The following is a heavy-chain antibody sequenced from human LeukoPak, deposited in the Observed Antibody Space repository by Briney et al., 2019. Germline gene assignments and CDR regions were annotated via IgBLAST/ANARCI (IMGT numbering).Heavy chain of an antibody. CDR2: ISSTSSTM. J-gene: IGHJ4*02. Sequence: PGGSLRLSCAASGFTLSDYYMNWVRQAPGKGLEWVSYISSTSSTMYYADSVKGRFTISRDNAKNSLYLQMSSLRAEDTAVYYCATDRGWRTSGYYLYYFEYWGQGALVTYSS. CDR1: GFTLSDYY. D-gene: IGHD3-3*01. CDR3: ATDRGWRTSGYYLYYFEY. V-gene: IGHV3-48*01.